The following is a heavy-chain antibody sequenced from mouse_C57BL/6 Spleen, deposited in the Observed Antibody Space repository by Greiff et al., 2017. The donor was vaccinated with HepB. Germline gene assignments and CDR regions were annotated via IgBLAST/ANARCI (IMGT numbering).Heavy chain of an antibody. J-gene: IGHJ3*01. CDR3: TREGTGVFAY. Sequence: VKLQESGAELVRPGASVTLSCKASGYTFTDYEMHWVKQTPVHGLEWIGAIDPETGGTAYNQKFKGKAILTADKSSSTAYMELRSLTSEDSAVYYCTREGTGVFAYWGQGTLVTVSA. CDR1: GYTFTDYE. V-gene: IGHV1-15*01. CDR2: IDPETGGT. D-gene: IGHD4-1*01.